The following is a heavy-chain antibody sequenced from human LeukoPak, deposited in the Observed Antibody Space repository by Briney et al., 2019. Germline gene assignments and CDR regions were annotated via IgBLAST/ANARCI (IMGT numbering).Heavy chain of an antibody. Sequence: SETLSLTCAVYGGSFSGYYWSWIRQPPGKGLEWIGEINHSGSTNYNPSLKSRVTISVDTSKNQFSLKLISVTTADTAVYYCARDPRSHPSKNYYYYGMDVWGQGTTVTVSS. CDR1: GGSFSGYY. J-gene: IGHJ6*02. CDR2: INHSGST. V-gene: IGHV4-34*01. CDR3: ARDPRSHPSKNYYYYGMDV.